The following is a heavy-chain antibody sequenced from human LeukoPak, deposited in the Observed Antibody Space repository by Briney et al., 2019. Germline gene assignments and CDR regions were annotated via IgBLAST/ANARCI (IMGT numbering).Heavy chain of an antibody. CDR3: ARDSGGSGSYYNDFDY. D-gene: IGHD3-10*01. V-gene: IGHV3-30*04. CDR2: ISYDGSNK. J-gene: IGHJ4*02. CDR1: RFTFSSYA. Sequence: GGSLRLSCAASRFTFSSYAMHWVRQAPGKGLEWVAVISYDGSNKYYADSVKGRFTISRDNSKNTLYLQMNSLRAEDTAVYYCARDSGGSGSYYNDFDYWGQGTLVTVSS.